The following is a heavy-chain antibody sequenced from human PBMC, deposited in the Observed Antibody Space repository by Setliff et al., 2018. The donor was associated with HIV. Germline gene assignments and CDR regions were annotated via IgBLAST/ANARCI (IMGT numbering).Heavy chain of an antibody. CDR2: FDPEDGES. D-gene: IGHD6-13*01. CDR1: GYTLTELS. Sequence: ASVKVSCKISGYTLTELSIHWVRQAPGKGLEWMANFDPEDGESFYAQKFQGRLTMTEDTSTDTAYMELSSLRSDDTAMYYCATDPGYSSTWYSESFQHWGQGTVVTLSS. CDR3: ATDPGYSSTWYSESFQH. J-gene: IGHJ1*01. V-gene: IGHV1-24*01.